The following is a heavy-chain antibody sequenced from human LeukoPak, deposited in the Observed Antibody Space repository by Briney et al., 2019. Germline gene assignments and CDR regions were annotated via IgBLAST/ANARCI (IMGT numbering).Heavy chain of an antibody. CDR3: ARDSGSSGWYDY. D-gene: IGHD6-19*01. J-gene: IGHJ4*02. CDR2: IYHSGSA. CDR1: GGSISSSNW. V-gene: IGHV4-4*02. Sequence: PSETLSLTCAVSGGSISSSNWWSWVRQPPGKGLEWIGEIYHSGSANYNPSLKSRVTISVDKSKNQFSLNLNSVTAADTAVYFCARDSGSSGWYDYWGQGTLVTVSS.